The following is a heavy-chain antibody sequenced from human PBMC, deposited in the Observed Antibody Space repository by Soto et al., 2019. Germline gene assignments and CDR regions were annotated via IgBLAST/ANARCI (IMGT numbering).Heavy chain of an antibody. CDR3: AKGASGYYAGAFDAFDT. J-gene: IGHJ3*02. Sequence: GPLRLSGVASRFSFRRYGMHGVRLGPGKGLEWVAGVSYDASNKYYMDSVKGRFTISRDNSKSTLLLQMNSLRVEDTAVYYCAKGASGYYAGAFDAFDTWGQGTKVTVSS. CDR1: RFSFRRYG. CDR2: VSYDASNK. V-gene: IGHV3-30*18. D-gene: IGHD6-25*01.